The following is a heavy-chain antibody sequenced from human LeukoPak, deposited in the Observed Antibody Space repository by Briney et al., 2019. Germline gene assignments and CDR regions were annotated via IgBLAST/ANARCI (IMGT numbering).Heavy chain of an antibody. CDR2: INHSGST. V-gene: IGHV4-34*01. Sequence: SETLSLTCAVYGGFFSGYYWSWIRQPPGKGLEWIGEINHSGSTNYNPSLKSRVTISVDTSKNQFSLKLSSVTAADTAVYYCARDIGVLTGSGYFDYWGQGTLVTVSS. CDR3: ARDIGVLTGSGYFDY. D-gene: IGHD4/OR15-4a*01. CDR1: GGFFSGYY. J-gene: IGHJ4*02.